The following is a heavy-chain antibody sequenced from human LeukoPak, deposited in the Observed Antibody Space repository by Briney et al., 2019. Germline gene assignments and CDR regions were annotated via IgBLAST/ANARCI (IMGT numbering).Heavy chain of an antibody. CDR2: ISVRAATI. CDR1: GFDLGHYE. Sequence: PGGSLRLSCAASGFDLGHYEVNWVRQAPGKGLEWIAHISVRAATIYYGDSVEGRFTISRDDAKNSLFLQMNSLRAEDTAVYYCANELGPLGMDVWGQGTTVTVSS. CDR3: ANELGPLGMDV. D-gene: IGHD1-7*01. J-gene: IGHJ6*02. V-gene: IGHV3-48*03.